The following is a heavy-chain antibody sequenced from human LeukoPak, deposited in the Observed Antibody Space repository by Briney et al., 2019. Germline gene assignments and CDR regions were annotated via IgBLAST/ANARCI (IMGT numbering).Heavy chain of an antibody. CDR3: AREGPLTGDAFDI. CDR2: ISYDGSNK. D-gene: IGHD7-27*01. J-gene: IGHJ3*02. CDR1: GFTFSSYA. Sequence: PGGSLRLSCAASGFTFSSYAMHWVRQAPGKGLEWVAVISYDGSNKYYADSVKGRFTISRDNSKNTLYLQMNSLRAEDTAVYYCAREGPLTGDAFDIWGQGTMVTVSS. V-gene: IGHV3-30-3*01.